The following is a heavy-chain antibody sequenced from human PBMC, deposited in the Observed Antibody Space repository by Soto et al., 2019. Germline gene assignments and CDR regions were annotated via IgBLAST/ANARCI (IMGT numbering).Heavy chain of an antibody. D-gene: IGHD6-13*01. J-gene: IGHJ4*02. CDR3: AKERYSSSWYAPGYFDY. CDR1: GFSFSSYA. CDR2: ISGSGGTT. V-gene: IGHV3-23*01. Sequence: GGSLRLSCAASGFSFSSYAMSWVRQAPGKGLEWVSVISGSGGTTKYADSVKGRFTISRDNSKNTLYLQMNSLRAEDTAVYYCAKERYSSSWYAPGYFDYWGQGTLVTVSS.